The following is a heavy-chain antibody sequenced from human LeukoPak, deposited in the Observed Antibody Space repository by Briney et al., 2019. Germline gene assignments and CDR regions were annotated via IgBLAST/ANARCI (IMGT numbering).Heavy chain of an antibody. V-gene: IGHV3-74*01. CDR3: TRSGRGGAFDI. CDR1: GFTFSSYS. Sequence: PGGSLRLSCAASGFTFSSYSMNWVRQGPGKGLAWVARIYSDGSRTTYADSVKGRFTISGDNAKNTLYLQMNSLRADDTAVYYCTRSGRGGAFDIWGQGTMVTVSS. CDR2: IYSDGSRT. D-gene: IGHD1-26*01. J-gene: IGHJ3*02.